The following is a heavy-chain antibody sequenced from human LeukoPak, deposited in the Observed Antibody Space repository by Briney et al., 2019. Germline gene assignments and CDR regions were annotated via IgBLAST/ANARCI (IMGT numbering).Heavy chain of an antibody. CDR1: GVSISSSNSY. J-gene: IGHJ4*02. V-gene: IGHV4-39*01. CDR3: ARQTGSGLFILP. D-gene: IGHD3/OR15-3a*01. Sequence: PSETLSLTCTVSGVSISSSNSYWGWIRQPPGKGLEWIGSIYYTGNTYYNASLKSRVTISIDTSKNQFSLRLTSVTAADTAVYFCARQTGSGLFILPGGQGTLVTVSS. CDR2: IYYTGNT.